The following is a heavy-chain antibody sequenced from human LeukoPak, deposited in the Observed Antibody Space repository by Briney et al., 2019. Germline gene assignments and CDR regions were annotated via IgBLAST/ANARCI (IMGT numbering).Heavy chain of an antibody. J-gene: IGHJ4*02. CDR2: IYTSGST. Sequence: SETLSLTCTVSGGSISSYYWSWIRQPAGRGLEWIGRIYTSGSTNYNPSLKSRVTMSVDTSKNQFSLKLSSVTAADTAVYYCARETLHSAVAARPRYFDYWGQGTLVTVSS. D-gene: IGHD6-6*01. CDR3: ARETLHSAVAARPRYFDY. V-gene: IGHV4-4*07. CDR1: GGSISSYY.